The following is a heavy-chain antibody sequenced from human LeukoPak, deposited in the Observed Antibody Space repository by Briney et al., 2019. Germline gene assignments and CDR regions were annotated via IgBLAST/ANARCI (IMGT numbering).Heavy chain of an antibody. Sequence: PGGSLRLSCAASGFTFSSYSMNWVRQAPGKGLEWVSSISSSSSYIYYADSVKGRFTISRDNAKNSLYLQMNSLRAEDTAVYYCARERGEWELLPDYWGQGTLVTVSS. V-gene: IGHV3-21*01. CDR1: GFTFSSYS. CDR2: ISSSSSYI. CDR3: ARERGEWELLPDY. J-gene: IGHJ4*02. D-gene: IGHD1-26*01.